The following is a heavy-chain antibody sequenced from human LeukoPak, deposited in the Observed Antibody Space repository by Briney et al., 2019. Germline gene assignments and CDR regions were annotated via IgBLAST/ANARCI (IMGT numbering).Heavy chain of an antibody. Sequence: PGGSLRLSRAASGFTFSSYAMGWVRQAPGKGLEWVSAIGTSGGNTYYADSVKGRFTISRDSSKNTLYLQMNSLRAEDTAIYYCARKYYHVFDYWGQGTLVTVSS. J-gene: IGHJ4*02. D-gene: IGHD1-26*01. CDR1: GFTFSSYA. CDR2: IGTSGGNT. CDR3: ARKYYHVFDY. V-gene: IGHV3-23*01.